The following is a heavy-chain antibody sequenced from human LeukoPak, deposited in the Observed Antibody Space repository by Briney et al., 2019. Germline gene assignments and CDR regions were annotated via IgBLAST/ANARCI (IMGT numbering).Heavy chain of an antibody. V-gene: IGHV3-23*01. CDR2: ISGSGGST. CDR3: AKVPAYYYDSSDAFDV. Sequence: GGSLRLSCAASGFTFSSYAMSWVRQAPGKGLEWVSAISGSGGSTYYADSVKGRFTISRDNSKNTLYLQMNSLRAEDTAVYYCAKVPAYYYDSSDAFDVWGQGTMVTVSS. CDR1: GFTFSSYA. J-gene: IGHJ3*01. D-gene: IGHD3-22*01.